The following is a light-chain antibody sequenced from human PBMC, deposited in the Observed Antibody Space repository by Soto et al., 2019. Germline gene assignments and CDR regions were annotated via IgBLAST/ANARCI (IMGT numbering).Light chain of an antibody. CDR1: QSVSSSY. Sequence: DIVLTQSPGTLSLSPGEGATLSCRASQSVSSSYLAWYQQKPGQAPRLLIFAASSRATGIPDRFTGSGSGTDFTLTISRLEPEDFAVYYCQQYGSSPHTFGQGTKLEIK. J-gene: IGKJ2*01. CDR2: AAS. CDR3: QQYGSSPHT. V-gene: IGKV3-20*01.